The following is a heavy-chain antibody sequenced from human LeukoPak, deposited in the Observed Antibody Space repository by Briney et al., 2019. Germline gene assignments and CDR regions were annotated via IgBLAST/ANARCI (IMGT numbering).Heavy chain of an antibody. CDR1: GYRFTSYW. CDR3: ARVVLPFARGPFAA. Sequence: GESLKISCKSSGYRFTSYWIGWVRQMPGKGLEWMGIIYPGDSDTRYSPSFQGQVTISADKSISTAYLQWSSLKASDTAMYYCARVVLPFARGPFAAWGQGTMVTVSS. V-gene: IGHV5-51*01. D-gene: IGHD3-3*02. CDR2: IYPGDSDT. J-gene: IGHJ3*01.